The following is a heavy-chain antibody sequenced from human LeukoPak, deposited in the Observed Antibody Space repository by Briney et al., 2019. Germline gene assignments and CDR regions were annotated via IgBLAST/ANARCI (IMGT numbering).Heavy chain of an antibody. Sequence: PSQTLSLTCTVSGGSISSGGYYWSWIRQHPGKGLEWIGNIFYSGSTYYNPSLKSRVTISLDTSKNQFSLKLSSVTAADTAVYYCARMDYGSTDYWGQGTLVTVPS. CDR1: GGSISSGGYY. J-gene: IGHJ4*02. V-gene: IGHV4-31*03. CDR3: ARMDYGSTDY. D-gene: IGHD4-17*01. CDR2: IFYSGST.